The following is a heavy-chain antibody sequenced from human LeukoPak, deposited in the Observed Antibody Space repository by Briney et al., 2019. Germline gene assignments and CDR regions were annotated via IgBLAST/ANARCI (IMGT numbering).Heavy chain of an antibody. CDR2: ISSSGSTI. D-gene: IGHD3-10*02. CDR1: GFTCSSYE. Sequence: GGSLRLSCAASGFTCSSYEMNSVRQAPGKGLEWVSYISSSGSTIYYADSVQGRFTISRDNDQNSLYLQKNSQRAEDAAVYYCAELGITMIGGVWGKGTTVTISS. J-gene: IGHJ6*01. CDR3: AELGITMIGGV. V-gene: IGHV3-48*03.